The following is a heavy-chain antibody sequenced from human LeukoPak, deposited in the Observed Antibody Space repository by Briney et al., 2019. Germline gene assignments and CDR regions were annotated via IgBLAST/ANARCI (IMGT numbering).Heavy chain of an antibody. D-gene: IGHD2-2*01. CDR2: IYYSGST. Sequence: SETLSLTCTVSGGSISSSSYYWGWIRQPPGKGLEWIGSIYYSGSTYYNPSLKSRVTISVDTSKNQFSLKLSSVTAADTAVYYCARLIGCTSCYDDAFGIWGQGTMVTVSS. CDR1: GGSISSSSYY. V-gene: IGHV4-39*01. J-gene: IGHJ3*02. CDR3: ARLIGCTSCYDDAFGI.